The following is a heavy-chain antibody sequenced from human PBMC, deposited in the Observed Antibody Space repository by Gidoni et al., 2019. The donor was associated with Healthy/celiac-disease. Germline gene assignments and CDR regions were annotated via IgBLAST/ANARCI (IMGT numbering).Heavy chain of an antibody. CDR1: GGSFSGYY. V-gene: IGHV4-34*01. D-gene: IGHD3-16*01. CDR2: INHSGST. Sequence: QVQLQQWGAGLLKPSETLSLTCAVYGGSFSGYYWSWIRQPPGKGLEWIGEINHSGSTNYNPSLKSRVTISVDTSKNQFSLKLSSVTAADTAVYYCARELRGAFDYWGQGTLVTVSS. J-gene: IGHJ4*02. CDR3: ARELRGAFDY.